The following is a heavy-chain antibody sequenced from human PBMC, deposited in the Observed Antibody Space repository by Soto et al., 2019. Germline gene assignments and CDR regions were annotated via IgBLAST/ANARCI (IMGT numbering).Heavy chain of an antibody. J-gene: IGHJ2*01. CDR1: GDSVSSGTYY. D-gene: IGHD6-19*01. Sequence: KPSETLSLTCTVSGDSVSSGTYYWNWIRQPPGKGLEWIGYIYNSGSTNYNPSLKSRVTISVDTSKEFFSLMVNSVTAADTAVYYCARDLAVAGTGIFDLWGRGTLVTVSS. CDR2: IYNSGST. V-gene: IGHV4-61*03. CDR3: ARDLAVAGTGIFDL.